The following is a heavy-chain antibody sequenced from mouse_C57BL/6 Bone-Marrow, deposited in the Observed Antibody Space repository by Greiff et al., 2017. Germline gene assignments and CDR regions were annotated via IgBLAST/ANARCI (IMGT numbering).Heavy chain of an antibody. V-gene: IGHV1-64*01. CDR1: GYTFTSYW. CDR3: ARGFVRGYFDV. CDR2: IHPNSGST. J-gene: IGHJ1*03. Sequence: VKLQQPGAELVKPGASVKLSCKASGYTFTSYWMHWVKQRPGQGLEWIGMIHPNSGSTNYNEKFKSKATLTVDKSSSTAYMQLSSLTSEDSAVYYCARGFVRGYFDVWGTGTTVTVSS.